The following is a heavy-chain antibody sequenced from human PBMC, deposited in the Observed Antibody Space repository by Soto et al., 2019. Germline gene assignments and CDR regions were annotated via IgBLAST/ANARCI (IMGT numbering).Heavy chain of an antibody. CDR3: AKDGGGVIVVVPAASYGMDV. Sequence: PGGSLRLSCAASGFTFSSYGMHWVRQAPGKGLEWVAVISYDGSNKYYADSVKGRFTISRDNSKNTLYLQMNSLRAEDTAVYYCAKDGGGVIVVVPAASYGMDVWGQGTTVTVSS. J-gene: IGHJ6*02. V-gene: IGHV3-30*18. CDR2: ISYDGSNK. D-gene: IGHD2-2*01. CDR1: GFTFSSYG.